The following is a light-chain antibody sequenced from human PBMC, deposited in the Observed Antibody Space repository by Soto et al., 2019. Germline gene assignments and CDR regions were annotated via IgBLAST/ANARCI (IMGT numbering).Light chain of an antibody. CDR1: QSIGTY. CDR3: QQYNSYWT. J-gene: IGKJ1*01. CDR2: GAS. Sequence: DIQMTQSPSSLSASVGDRVTITCRASQSIGTYLNWYQQKPEKAPNLLISGASTLQSGVPSRFSGSGSGTEFTLTISSLQPDDFATYYCQQYNSYWTFGQGTKV. V-gene: IGKV1-5*01.